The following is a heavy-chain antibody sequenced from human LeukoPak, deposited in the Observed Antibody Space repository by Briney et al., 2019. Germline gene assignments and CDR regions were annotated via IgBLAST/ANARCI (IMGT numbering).Heavy chain of an antibody. D-gene: IGHD1-7*01. CDR2: IKSDGSEK. Sequence: PGGSLRLSCAVSGFTFSSYWMSWVRQDPGKGLEWVANIKSDGSEKYYVDSVKGRFTISRDNSKNTLYLQMNSLRAEDTAVYYCARDPNWNYPHFDYWGQGILVTVSS. J-gene: IGHJ4*02. CDR1: GFTFSSYW. CDR3: ARDPNWNYPHFDY. V-gene: IGHV3-7*03.